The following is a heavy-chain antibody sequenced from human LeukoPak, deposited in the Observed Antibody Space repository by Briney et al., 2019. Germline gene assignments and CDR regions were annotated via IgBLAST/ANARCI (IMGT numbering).Heavy chain of an antibody. J-gene: IGHJ6*03. Sequence: GGSLRLSCAASGFTFSSYSMNWVRQAPGKGLEWVSSISSSSSYIYYADSVKGRFTISRDNAKNSLYLQMNSLRAEDTAVYYCARAPLRGYYMDVWGKGTTVTVSS. D-gene: IGHD3-16*01. V-gene: IGHV3-21*01. CDR1: GFTFSSYS. CDR2: ISSSSSYI. CDR3: ARAPLRGYYMDV.